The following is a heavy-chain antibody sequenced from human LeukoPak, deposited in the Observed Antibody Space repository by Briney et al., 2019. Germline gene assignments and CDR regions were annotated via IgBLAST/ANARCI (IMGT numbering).Heavy chain of an antibody. CDR2: IYSGGST. J-gene: IGHJ3*02. V-gene: IGHV3-66*02. Sequence: GGSLRLSCAASGFTVSSNYMSWVRQAPGKGLEWVSVIYSGGSTYYADSVKGRFTISGDNSKNTLYLQMNSLRAEDTAVYYCARDMELLRSVGAFDIWGQGTMVTVSS. CDR3: ARDMELLRSVGAFDI. CDR1: GFTVSSNY. D-gene: IGHD1-26*01.